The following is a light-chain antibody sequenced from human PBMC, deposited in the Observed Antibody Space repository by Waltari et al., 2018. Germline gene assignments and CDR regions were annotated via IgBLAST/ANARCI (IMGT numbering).Light chain of an antibody. CDR3: QQYDGSVLT. CDR2: GAS. J-gene: IGKJ4*01. V-gene: IGKV3-20*01. CDR1: QTINNNF. Sequence: IVFTQSPDTLSFSPPQRATLSCRASQTINNNFLVWYQQKPGQAPRLIIHGASSRATGFPDRFSGSGSGTDFTLTISSLEPEDFAVYYCQQYDGSVLTFGGGTKVEI.